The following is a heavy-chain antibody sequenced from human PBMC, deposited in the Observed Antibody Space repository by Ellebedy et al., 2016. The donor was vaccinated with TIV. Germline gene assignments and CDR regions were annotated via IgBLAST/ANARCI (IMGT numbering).Heavy chain of an antibody. CDR3: ARDPAPEYRINDYYFDN. Sequence: ASVKVSCKASGYTFTSYVMHWVRQAPGQRLEWMGWINAGNGNTKYSQKFQGRVTISRDTFATTVYMELSSLRSEDTAVYYCARDPAPEYRINDYYFDNWGQGTQVTVSS. CDR2: INAGNGNT. J-gene: IGHJ4*02. CDR1: GYTFTSYV. V-gene: IGHV1-3*01. D-gene: IGHD3-3*01.